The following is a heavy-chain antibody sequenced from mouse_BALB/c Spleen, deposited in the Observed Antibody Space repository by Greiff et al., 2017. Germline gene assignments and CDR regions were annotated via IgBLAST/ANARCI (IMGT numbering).Heavy chain of an antibody. Sequence: DVMLVESGGGLVKPGGSLKLSCAASGFTFSDYYMYWVRQTPEKRLEWVATISDGGSYTYYPDSVKGRFTISRDNAKNNLYLQMSSLKSEDTAMYYCARASYGNYNYFDYWGQGTTLTVSS. CDR1: GFTFSDYY. CDR2: ISDGGSYT. J-gene: IGHJ2*01. CDR3: ARASYGNYNYFDY. V-gene: IGHV5-4*02. D-gene: IGHD2-10*01.